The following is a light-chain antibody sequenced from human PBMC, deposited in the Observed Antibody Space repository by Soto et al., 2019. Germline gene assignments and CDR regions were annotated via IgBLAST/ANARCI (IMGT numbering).Light chain of an antibody. CDR3: QQYNSAPLT. V-gene: IGKV1-27*01. CDR1: QGISNY. Sequence: DIQMTQSPSSLSASVGDRVTSTCRASQGISNYLAWYQQKPGKVPKLLIYAASTLQSGVPSRFSGSGSGTDFTLTNSSPQPEDLATYYCQQYNSAPLTFGGRTKVDIK. J-gene: IGKJ4*01. CDR2: AAS.